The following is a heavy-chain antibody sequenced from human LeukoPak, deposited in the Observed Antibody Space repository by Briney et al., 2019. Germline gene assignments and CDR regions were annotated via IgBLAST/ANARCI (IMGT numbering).Heavy chain of an antibody. CDR1: GFTFSSYG. V-gene: IGHV3-33*01. CDR3: ARDSPYYYYGMDV. CDR2: IWYDGSNK. J-gene: IGHJ6*02. Sequence: GGSLRLSCAASGFTFSSYGMHWVRQAPGKGLEWVAVIWYDGSNKYYADSVKGRFTISRDNSKNTLYLQMNSLRAVDTAVYYCARDSPYYYYGMDVWGQGTTVTVSS.